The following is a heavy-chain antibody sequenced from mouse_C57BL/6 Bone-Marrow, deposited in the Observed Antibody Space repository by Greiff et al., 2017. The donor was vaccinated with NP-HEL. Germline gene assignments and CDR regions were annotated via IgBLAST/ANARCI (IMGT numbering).Heavy chain of an antibody. J-gene: IGHJ3*01. CDR2: ISSGSSTI. Sequence: EVKVVESGGGLVKPGGSLKLSCAASGFTFSDYGMHWVRQAPEKGLEWVAYISSGSSTIYYADTVKGRFTISRDNAKNTLFLQMTSLRAEDTAMYYCAREVGGAYWGQGTLVTVSA. CDR3: AREVGGAY. CDR1: GFTFSDYG. D-gene: IGHD1-1*01. V-gene: IGHV5-17*01.